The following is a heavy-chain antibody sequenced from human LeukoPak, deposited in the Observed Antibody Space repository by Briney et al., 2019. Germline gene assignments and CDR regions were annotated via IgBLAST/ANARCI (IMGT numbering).Heavy chain of an antibody. CDR1: GGSISSHY. V-gene: IGHV4-59*11. CDR3: ARGGHYYYYMDV. J-gene: IGHJ6*03. Sequence: SETLSLTCTVSGGSISSHYWSWIRQPPGKGLEWIGYIYYSGSTNYNPSLKSRVTISVDTSKNQFSLKLSSVTAADTAVYYCARGGHYYYYMDVWGKGTTATVSS. CDR2: IYYSGST.